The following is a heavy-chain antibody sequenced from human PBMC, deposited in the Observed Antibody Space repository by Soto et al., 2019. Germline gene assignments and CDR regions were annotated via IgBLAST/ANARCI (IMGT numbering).Heavy chain of an antibody. J-gene: IGHJ4*02. D-gene: IGHD5-12*01. V-gene: IGHV1-69*01. CDR3: TRHRGYSSGYWGQDF. Sequence: QVQLVQSGAEVKKPGSSVKVSCKASGGAFGSYAINWVRQAPGQGLEWMGGIFPMFDTTNYAQRFQGRVTVTADESTSTVYLELTRLRSEDTAMYYCTRHRGYSSGYWGQDFWGQGTLVTVSS. CDR1: GGAFGSYA. CDR2: IFPMFDTT.